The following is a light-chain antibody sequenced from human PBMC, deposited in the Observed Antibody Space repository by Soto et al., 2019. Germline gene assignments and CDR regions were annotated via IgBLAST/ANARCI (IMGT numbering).Light chain of an antibody. V-gene: IGKV1-39*01. CDR1: ETISTF. J-gene: IGKJ5*01. CDR2: ASS. Sequence: IQLTQSPSSLSASVGDRVTMTCRASETISTFLNLYQHKPGKAPKLLISASSRLQSGVPSRFSGSGSGTDFTLTIDSLRPEDFASYYCQQSYSSSPITFGPGTRLEIK. CDR3: QQSYSSSPIT.